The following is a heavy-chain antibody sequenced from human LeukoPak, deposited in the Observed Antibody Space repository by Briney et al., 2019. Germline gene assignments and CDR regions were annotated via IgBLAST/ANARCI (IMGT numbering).Heavy chain of an antibody. V-gene: IGHV3-21*01. D-gene: IGHD1-26*01. CDR1: GFTFSSYS. J-gene: IGHJ4*02. CDR2: ISSSSSYI. CDR3: ARAGIVGATPDY. Sequence: GGSLRLSCAASGFTFSSYSMNGVRQAPGKGLEWVSSISSSSSYIYYADPVKGRFTISRDNAKNSLYLQMNSLRAEDTAVYYCARAGIVGATPDYWGQGTLVTVSS.